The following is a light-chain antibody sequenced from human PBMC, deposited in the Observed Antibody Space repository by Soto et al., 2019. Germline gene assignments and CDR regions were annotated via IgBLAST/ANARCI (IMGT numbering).Light chain of an antibody. V-gene: IGLV1-40*01. CDR2: GNS. J-gene: IGLJ3*02. CDR1: SSNIGAGY. CDR3: QSYDSSLSGSV. Sequence: QSVLTQPPSVSVAPGQRVTISCTGSSSNIGAGYVHWYQQLPGTAPKLLIYGNSNRPSGVPDRFSGSKSGTSASLAITGLQAEDEADYHCQSYDSSLSGSVFGGGTKLTVL.